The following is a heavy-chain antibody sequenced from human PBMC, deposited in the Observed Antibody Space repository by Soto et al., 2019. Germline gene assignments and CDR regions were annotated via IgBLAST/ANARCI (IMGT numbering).Heavy chain of an antibody. CDR2: IYWNDDK. J-gene: IGHJ6*02. Sequence: SGPTLVKPTQTLTLTCTFSGFSLSTSGVGVGWIRQPPGKALEWLALIYWNDDKRYSPSLKSRLTITKDTSKNQVVLTMTNMDPVDTATYYCAHSLPPPCSGGSCGLYYYGMDVWGQGTTVTVSS. CDR3: AHSLPPPCSGGSCGLYYYGMDV. CDR1: GFSLSTSGVG. V-gene: IGHV2-5*01. D-gene: IGHD2-15*01.